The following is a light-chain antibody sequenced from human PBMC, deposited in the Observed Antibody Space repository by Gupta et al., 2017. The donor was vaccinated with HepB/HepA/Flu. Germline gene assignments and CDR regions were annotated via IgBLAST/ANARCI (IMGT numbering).Light chain of an antibody. CDR3: QQNSSPWT. J-gene: IGKJ1*01. CDR1: QSVSSSY. V-gene: IGKV3-20*01. CDR2: GAS. Sequence: EIVLTQSPCTLSLSPGERATLSCRASQSVSSSYLAWYQQKPGQAPRLIIYGASRRATGIPDRFSGSGSGTDFTLTISRLEHEDFAVYYCQQNSSPWTFGQGTKVEIK.